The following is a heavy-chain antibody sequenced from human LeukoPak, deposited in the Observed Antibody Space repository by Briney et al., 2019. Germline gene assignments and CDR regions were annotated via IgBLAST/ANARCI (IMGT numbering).Heavy chain of an antibody. CDR1: GGSISSGGYY. J-gene: IGHJ6*03. CDR2: IYYSGST. V-gene: IGHV4-31*03. D-gene: IGHD3-22*01. CDR3: ARSGLHYDSSGYYGYMDV. Sequence: PQTLSLSCTVSGGSISSGGYYWSWIRQHPGKGLEWIGYIYYSGSTYYNPSLKSRVTISIDTSKNQFSLKLSSVTAADTAVYYCARSGLHYDSSGYYGYMDVWGKGTTVTVSS.